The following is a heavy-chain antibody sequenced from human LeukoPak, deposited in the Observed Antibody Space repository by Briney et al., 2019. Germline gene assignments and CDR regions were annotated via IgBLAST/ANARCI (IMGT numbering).Heavy chain of an antibody. V-gene: IGHV3-74*01. D-gene: IGHD3-16*01. CDR2: ITNDGSST. J-gene: IGHJ4*02. CDR3: PTQQGGTPAY. Sequence: GGSLRLSCAASGLTFRSHWMHWVRQAPGKGRVGVSRITNDGSSTTYADSVKGRFTISRDTAKNMLNLQVNSLRADDTAVYYCPTQQGGTPAYWGQGPLVTVSS. CDR1: GLTFRSHW.